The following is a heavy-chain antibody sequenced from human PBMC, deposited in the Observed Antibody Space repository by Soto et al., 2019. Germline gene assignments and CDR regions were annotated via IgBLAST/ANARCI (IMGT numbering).Heavy chain of an antibody. Sequence: GSLRLSCATSGFTFSDHAMHWVRQAPGEGLEWVSGIRGDLVTTPYADSVKGRFTISRDNSKNTLYLQMNSLRAEATAIYYCLKEGRIGVRCFDFCCQVTLGTVCS. V-gene: IGHV3-23*01. J-gene: IGHJ4*02. CDR2: IRGDLVTT. CDR1: GFTFSDHA. CDR3: LKEGRIGVRCFDF. D-gene: IGHD3-10*01.